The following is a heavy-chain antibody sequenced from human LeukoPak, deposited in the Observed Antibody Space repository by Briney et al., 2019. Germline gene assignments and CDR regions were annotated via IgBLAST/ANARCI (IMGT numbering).Heavy chain of an antibody. CDR1: GFTFSNAW. CDR3: TTAVWFGELLCDY. D-gene: IGHD3-10*01. Sequence: PGGSLRLSCAASGFTFSNAWMSWVRQAPGKGLEWVGRIKSKTDGGTTDYAAPVKGRFTISRDDSKNTLYLQMNSLKTEDTAVYYCTTAVWFGELLCDYWGQGTLVTVPS. V-gene: IGHV3-15*01. CDR2: IKSKTDGGTT. J-gene: IGHJ4*02.